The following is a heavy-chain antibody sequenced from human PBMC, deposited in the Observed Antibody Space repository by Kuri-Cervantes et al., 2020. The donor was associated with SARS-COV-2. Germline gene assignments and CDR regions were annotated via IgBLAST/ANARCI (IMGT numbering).Heavy chain of an antibody. Sequence: SETLSLTCAVYGGSFSGYYLSWIRHPPGKGLEWIGEINHSGSTNYNPSLKSRVTISVDTSKNQFSLKLSSVTAADTAVYYCARPGGSLDVWGKGTTVTVSS. CDR1: GGSFSGYY. CDR3: ARPGGSLDV. V-gene: IGHV4-34*01. CDR2: INHSGST. J-gene: IGHJ6*04. D-gene: IGHD4-23*01.